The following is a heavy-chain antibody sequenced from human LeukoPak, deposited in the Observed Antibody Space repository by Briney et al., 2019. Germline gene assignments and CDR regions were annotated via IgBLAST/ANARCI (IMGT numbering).Heavy chain of an antibody. Sequence: PGGSLRHSCAASGFTFSSYAMSWVRQAPGKGLKSVSAISGSGDSTYYGDSVKSRFTISRDNSKNTLYLQMNSLRAEDTAVYYCAKTRPLDSSSWSHGDYWGQGTLVTVSS. CDR1: GFTFSSYA. CDR3: AKTRPLDSSSWSHGDY. D-gene: IGHD6-13*01. J-gene: IGHJ4*02. CDR2: ISGSGDST. V-gene: IGHV3-23*01.